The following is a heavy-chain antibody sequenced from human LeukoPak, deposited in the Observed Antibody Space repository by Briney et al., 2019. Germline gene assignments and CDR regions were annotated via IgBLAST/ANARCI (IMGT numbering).Heavy chain of an antibody. Sequence: SSETLSLTCAVSGGSISDGGYYWSWIRQHPGKGLEWIGYIYDSGATYYSPALQSRVAISVDTSDNNFSLKLRSLTAADTAVYYCARGGDRRGFDYWGQGTLVTVSS. J-gene: IGHJ4*02. D-gene: IGHD1-14*01. CDR3: ARGGDRRGFDY. CDR1: GGSISDGGYY. V-gene: IGHV4-31*11. CDR2: IYDSGAT.